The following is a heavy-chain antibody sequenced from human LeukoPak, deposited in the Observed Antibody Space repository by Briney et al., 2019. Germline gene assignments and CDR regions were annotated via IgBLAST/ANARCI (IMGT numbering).Heavy chain of an antibody. CDR2: IDYSGTT. D-gene: IGHD1-1*01. V-gene: IGHV4-39*01. J-gene: IGHJ4*02. CDR1: GDSISNSRYY. CDR3: ARRISGTTLDSFDY. Sequence: PSETLSLTFTVSGDSISNSRYYWGWIRQPPGKGLEWIGSIDYSGTTYYNPSLKSRVTISVDTSKNHFSLNLHSLTAADTAIYYCARRISGTTLDSFDYWGQGTLVTVSS.